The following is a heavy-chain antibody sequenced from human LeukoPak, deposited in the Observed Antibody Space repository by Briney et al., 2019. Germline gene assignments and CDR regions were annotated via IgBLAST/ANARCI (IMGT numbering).Heavy chain of an antibody. CDR3: ARDFSAATSLFDY. V-gene: IGHV4-4*07. J-gene: IGHJ4*02. D-gene: IGHD4-11*01. Sequence: SETLSLTCTVSGGSISSYYWSWVRQPAGKGLEWIGRIYSSGSTNYNPSLKSRVTMSVDTSKNQFSLKLNSVTAADTAVYYCARDFSAATSLFDYWGQGTLVTVSS. CDR1: GGSISSYY. CDR2: IYSSGST.